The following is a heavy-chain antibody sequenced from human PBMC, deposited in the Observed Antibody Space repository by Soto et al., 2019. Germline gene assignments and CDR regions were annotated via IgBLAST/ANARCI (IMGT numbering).Heavy chain of an antibody. D-gene: IGHD3-22*01. V-gene: IGHV4-30-4*01. CDR1: GGSISSGDDY. J-gene: IGHJ6*02. CDR2: IYYTGST. CDR3: ASDRSGDYYDSSGYPVGGMDV. Sequence: QVQLQESGPGLVKPSQTLSLTCTVSGGSISSGDDYWSWIRQPPGKALEWIGYIYYTGSTYYNPSLKSRVTISVDTSKNQFSLKLSSVTAADTAVYYCASDRSGDYYDSSGYPVGGMDVWGQGTTVTVSS.